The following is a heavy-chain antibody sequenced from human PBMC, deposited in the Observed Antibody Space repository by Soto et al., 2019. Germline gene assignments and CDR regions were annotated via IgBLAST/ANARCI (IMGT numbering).Heavy chain of an antibody. CDR3: ARGEGIAGTYDY. CDR2: IIPILGIA. J-gene: IGHJ4*02. Sequence: QVQLVQSGAEVKKPGSSVKVSCKASGGTFSSYTISWVRQAHGQGLEWMGRIIPILGIANYAQKFQGRVTITADKSTSTAYMELSSLRSEDTAVYYCARGEGIAGTYDYWGQGTLVTVSS. V-gene: IGHV1-69*02. D-gene: IGHD6-13*01. CDR1: GGTFSSYT.